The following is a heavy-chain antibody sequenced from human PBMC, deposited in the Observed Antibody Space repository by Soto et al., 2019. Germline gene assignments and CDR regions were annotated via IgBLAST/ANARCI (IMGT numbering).Heavy chain of an antibody. J-gene: IGHJ4*02. V-gene: IGHV3-23*01. CDR1: GFTFSSSA. D-gene: IGHD4-4*01. CDR2: ISGSGGST. Sequence: PGGSLRLSCAASGFTFSSSAMSWVRRAPGKGLEWVSAISGSGGSTYYADSVKGRFTISRDNSKNTLCLQMNSLRAEDTAVYYCAKDPFRATVTTVWGQGTLVTVSS. CDR3: AKDPFRATVTTV.